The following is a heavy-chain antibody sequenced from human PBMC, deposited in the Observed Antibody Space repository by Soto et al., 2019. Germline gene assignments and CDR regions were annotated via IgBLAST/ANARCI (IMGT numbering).Heavy chain of an antibody. CDR1: GYTFTGYY. CDR3: AREGGTSWGYYYYYGMDV. D-gene: IGHD2-2*01. J-gene: IGHJ6*02. V-gene: IGHV1-18*04. CDR2: ISAYNGNT. Sequence: ASVKVSCKASGYTFTGYYIHWVRQAPGQGLEWMGWISAYNGNTNYAQKLQGRVTMTTDTSTSTAYMELRSLRSDDTAVYYCAREGGTSWGYYYYYGMDVWGQGTTVTV.